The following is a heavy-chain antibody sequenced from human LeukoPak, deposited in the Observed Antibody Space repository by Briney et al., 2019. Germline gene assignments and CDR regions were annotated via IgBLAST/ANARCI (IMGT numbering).Heavy chain of an antibody. D-gene: IGHD4-11*01. CDR1: GFTVSSNY. Sequence: GGSLRLSCAASGFTVSSNYMSWVRQAPGKGLEWVSVIYSGGSTYYADSVKGRFTISRDNSKNTLYLQMNSLRAEDTAVYYCARGDYSNEYVDVWGKGTTVTVSS. CDR2: IYSGGST. V-gene: IGHV3-66*02. J-gene: IGHJ6*03. CDR3: ARGDYSNEYVDV.